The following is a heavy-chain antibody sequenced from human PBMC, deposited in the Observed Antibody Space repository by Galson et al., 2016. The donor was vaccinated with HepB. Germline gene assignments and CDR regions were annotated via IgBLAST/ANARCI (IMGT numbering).Heavy chain of an antibody. J-gene: IGHJ6*02. V-gene: IGHV3-48*02. CDR3: ARERAETVAQGVIRVHRIHYYYGMDV. Sequence: SLRLSCAASGSYFSDYSMNWVRQAPGKGLEWLSYISANSDSTYYADSVKGRFTISRDNAKNSLYLQMNSLRDEDTAVYYCARERAETVAQGVIRVHRIHYYYGMDVWGQGTTVTASS. CDR2: ISANSDST. D-gene: IGHD3-10*01. CDR1: GSYFSDYS.